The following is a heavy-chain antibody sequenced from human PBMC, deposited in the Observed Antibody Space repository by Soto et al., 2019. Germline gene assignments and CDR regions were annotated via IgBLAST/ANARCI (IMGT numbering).Heavy chain of an antibody. J-gene: IGHJ3*02. Sequence: SETLSLTCTVSGGSITSYYWNWIRQPPGKGLEWIAYIHYTGSTNYNPSLRSRVTISVDTSKNQFSLKLSSVTAADTAVYYCARQQGLELDAFDIWGQGTMVTVSS. D-gene: IGHD6-19*01. CDR2: IHYTGST. V-gene: IGHV4-59*01. CDR1: GGSITSYY. CDR3: ARQQGLELDAFDI.